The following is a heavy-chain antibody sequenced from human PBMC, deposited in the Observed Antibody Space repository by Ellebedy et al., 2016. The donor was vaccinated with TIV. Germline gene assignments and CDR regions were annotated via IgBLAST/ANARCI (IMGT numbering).Heavy chain of an antibody. CDR2: INPFTGTA. D-gene: IGHD5-18*01. Sequence: AASVKVSCKASGYTFTSYYLHWVRQAPGQGLEWMGMINPFTGTASYPQKFQGRVTMTTDSSTSTVYMEVSSLKSADTAVFYCARDAPYTSMATGYTMDVWGQGTTVTVSS. CDR3: ARDAPYTSMATGYTMDV. CDR1: GYTFTSYY. V-gene: IGHV1-46*01. J-gene: IGHJ6*02.